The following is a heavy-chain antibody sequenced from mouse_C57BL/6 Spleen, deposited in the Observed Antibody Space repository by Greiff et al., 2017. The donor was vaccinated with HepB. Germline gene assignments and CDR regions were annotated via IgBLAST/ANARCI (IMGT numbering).Heavy chain of an antibody. CDR3: ARGDYDRYFDV. CDR1: GYTFTSYW. Sequence: QVHVKQPGTELVKPGASVKLSCKASGYTFTSYWMHWVKQRPGQGLEWIGNINPSNGGTNYNEKFKSKATLTVDKSSSTAYMQLSSLTSEDSAVYYCARGDYDRYFDVWGTGTTVTVSS. V-gene: IGHV1-53*01. J-gene: IGHJ1*03. D-gene: IGHD2-4*01. CDR2: INPSNGGT.